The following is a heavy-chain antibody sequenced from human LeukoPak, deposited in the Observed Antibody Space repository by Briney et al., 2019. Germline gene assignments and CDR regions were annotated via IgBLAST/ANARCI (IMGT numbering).Heavy chain of an antibody. Sequence: SETLSLTCTVSGGSISSYYWSWIRQPPGKGLEWIGYIYYSGSTNYNPSLKSRVTISVDTSKNQFSLKLSSVTAADTAVYYCASSGSGWFYYYYGMDVWGKGTTVTVSP. J-gene: IGHJ6*04. V-gene: IGHV4-59*01. CDR3: ASSGSGWFYYYYGMDV. CDR2: IYYSGST. D-gene: IGHD6-19*01. CDR1: GGSISSYY.